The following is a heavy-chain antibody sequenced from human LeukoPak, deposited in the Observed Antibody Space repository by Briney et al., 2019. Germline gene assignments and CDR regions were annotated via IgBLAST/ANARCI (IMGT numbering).Heavy chain of an antibody. Sequence: MPGGSLRLSCAASGFTFSSYSMNWVRQAPGKGLEWVSSISSSSSYIYYADSVKGRFTISRDNAKNSLYLQMNSLRAEDTAVYYCARGLCGGDCYDYWGQGTLVTVSS. CDR3: ARGLCGGDCYDY. CDR1: GFTFSSYS. D-gene: IGHD2-21*01. J-gene: IGHJ4*02. CDR2: ISSSSSYI. V-gene: IGHV3-21*01.